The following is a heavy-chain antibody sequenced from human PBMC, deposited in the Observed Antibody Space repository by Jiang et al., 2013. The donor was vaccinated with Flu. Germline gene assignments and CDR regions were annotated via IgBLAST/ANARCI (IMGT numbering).Heavy chain of an antibody. V-gene: IGHV3-48*03. CDR1: GFIFSSYQ. D-gene: IGHD3-10*01. Sequence: VQLVESGGGLVQPGGSLRLSCAASGFIFSSYQMNWVRQAPGKGLEWVSYISSSGSTKYNADSVKGRFTISRDNAKNSLYLQMNSLRAEDTAVYYCARVREGSFDYWGQGTLVTVPS. J-gene: IGHJ4*02. CDR2: ISSSGSTK. CDR3: ARVREGSFDY.